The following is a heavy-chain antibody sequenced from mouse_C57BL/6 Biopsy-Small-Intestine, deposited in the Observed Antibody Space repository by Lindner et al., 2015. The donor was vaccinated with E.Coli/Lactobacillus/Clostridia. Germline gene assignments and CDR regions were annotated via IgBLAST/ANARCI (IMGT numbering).Heavy chain of an antibody. J-gene: IGHJ4*01. D-gene: IGHD2-5*01. V-gene: IGHV5-4*01. Sequence: VQLQESGGGLVKPGGSLKLSCAASGFTFSSHAMSWIRQTPEKQLEWVATITDGGSNSYYPDNLKGRFTISRDNAKNNLYLQMSHLKSEDTAMYYCVRAYYSNYGAMDYWGQGTSVTVSS. CDR2: ITDGGSNS. CDR1: GFTFSSHA. CDR3: VRAYYSNYGAMDY.